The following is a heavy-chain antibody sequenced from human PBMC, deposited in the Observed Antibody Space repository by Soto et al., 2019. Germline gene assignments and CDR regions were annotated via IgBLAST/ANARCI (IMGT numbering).Heavy chain of an antibody. D-gene: IGHD3-22*01. Sequence: GETLKISCKGSGYSFTSYWIGWVRQMPGKGLEWMGIIYPGDSDTRYSPSFQGQVTISADKSISTAYLQWSSLKASDTAMYYCARHTYYYDSSGAPAGYWGQGTLVTVSS. V-gene: IGHV5-51*01. J-gene: IGHJ4*02. CDR3: ARHTYYYDSSGAPAGY. CDR2: IYPGDSDT. CDR1: GYSFTSYW.